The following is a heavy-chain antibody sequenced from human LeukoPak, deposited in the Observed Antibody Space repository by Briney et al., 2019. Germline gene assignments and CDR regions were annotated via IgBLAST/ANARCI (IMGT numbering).Heavy chain of an antibody. CDR2: ISGSGGST. CDR1: GFTFSSYA. V-gene: IGHV3-23*01. Sequence: GGSLRLSCAASGFTFSSYAMSWVRQAPGKGLEWVSAISGSGGSTCYADSVKGRFTISRDNSKNTLYLQMNSLRAEDTAVYYCAKDLGWLPPTGAFDYWGQGTLVTVSS. D-gene: IGHD5-24*01. J-gene: IGHJ4*02. CDR3: AKDLGWLPPTGAFDY.